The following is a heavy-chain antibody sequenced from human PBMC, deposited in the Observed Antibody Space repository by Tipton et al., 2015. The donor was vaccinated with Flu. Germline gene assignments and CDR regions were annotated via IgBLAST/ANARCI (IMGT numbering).Heavy chain of an antibody. Sequence: QMQLVQSGAEVKKPGASVKVSCKASGYTFTGYYMHWVRQAPGQGLEWMGRINPNSGGTNYAQKFQGRVTMTRDTSISTAYMELSRLRSDDTAVYYCARHPYDSSGWGQGGIDWGQGTLVTVSS. V-gene: IGHV1-2*06. CDR3: ARHPYDSSGWGQGGID. CDR2: INPNSGGT. J-gene: IGHJ4*02. D-gene: IGHD3-22*01. CDR1: GYTFTGYY.